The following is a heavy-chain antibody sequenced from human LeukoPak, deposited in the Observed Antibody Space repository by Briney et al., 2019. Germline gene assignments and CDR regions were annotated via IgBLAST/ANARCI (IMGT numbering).Heavy chain of an antibody. CDR1: GYNFSTYW. CDR2: IYPGDSNT. D-gene: IGHD6-6*01. J-gene: IGHJ2*01. Sequence: GESLKISCKGSGYNFSTYWLGWVRPMRGKGLEWMGSIYPGDSNTRYSPSFQGPVSISADKSNNTAYLQWSFLRASDSGVYFCARRSRPDWFFDFWGRGTLVSVSS. V-gene: IGHV5-51*01. CDR3: ARRSRPDWFFDF.